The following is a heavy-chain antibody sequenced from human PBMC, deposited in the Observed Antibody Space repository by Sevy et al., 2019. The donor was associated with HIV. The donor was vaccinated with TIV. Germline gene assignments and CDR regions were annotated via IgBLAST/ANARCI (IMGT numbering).Heavy chain of an antibody. V-gene: IGHV3-30*01. CDR2: XSXXXXXX. CDR1: XXXXXXYX. Sequence: GGSLRLSXAAXXXXXXXYXMHXVXXAXGXGXXXVAFXSXXXXXXYYADSVKGRFTISRDSSKNTLSLQMNSLRXXDXAVYYCAXDGITXXXXXXXXXXXWGQXTLVTVSS. J-gene: IGHJ1*01. D-gene: IGHD1-7*01. CDR3: AXDGITXXXXXXXXXXX.